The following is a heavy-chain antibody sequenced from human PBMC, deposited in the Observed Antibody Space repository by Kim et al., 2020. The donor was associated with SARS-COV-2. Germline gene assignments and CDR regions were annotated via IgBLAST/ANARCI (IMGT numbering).Heavy chain of an antibody. CDR2: IWHSGTT. CDR3: ARSLYQTPSSSWARFDP. CDR1: GGSFSGYY. V-gene: IGHV4-34*01. D-gene: IGHD6-13*01. Sequence: SETLSLTCAVYGGSFSGYYWSWIRQPPGKGLEWIGEIWHSGTTNYNPSLKSRGTISLDTSKNQFSLNLSSVTAADTAVYFCARSLYQTPSSSWARFDPWGRGTLVTVSS. J-gene: IGHJ5*02.